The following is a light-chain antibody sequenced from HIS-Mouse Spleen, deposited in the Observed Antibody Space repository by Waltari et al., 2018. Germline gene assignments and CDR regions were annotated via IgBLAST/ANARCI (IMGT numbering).Light chain of an antibody. CDR1: SPAVGGSTF. V-gene: IGLV2-8*01. J-gene: IGLJ1*01. Sequence: QSALTQPPSASGSPAQPVTIPCTRTSPAVGGSTFVSWYQQPPGKAPTLMIYEVSKRPSGVPDRFSGSKSGNTASLTVSGLQAEDEADYYCSSYAGSNNYVFGTGTKVTVL. CDR2: EVS. CDR3: SSYAGSNNYV.